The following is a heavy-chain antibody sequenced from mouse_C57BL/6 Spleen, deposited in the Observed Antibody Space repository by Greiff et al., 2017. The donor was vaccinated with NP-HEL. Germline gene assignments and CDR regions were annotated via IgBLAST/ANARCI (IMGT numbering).Heavy chain of an antibody. D-gene: IGHD2-1*01. V-gene: IGHV5-9-1*02. CDR3: TRYGNYVYYAMDY. J-gene: IGHJ4*01. CDR1: GFTFSSYA. Sequence: EVKVVESGEGLVKPGGSLKLSCAASGFTFSSYAMSWVRQTPEKRLEWVAYISSGGDYIYYADTVKGRFTISRDNARNTLYLQMSSLKSEDTAMYYCTRYGNYVYYAMDYWGQGTSVTVSS. CDR2: ISSGGDYI.